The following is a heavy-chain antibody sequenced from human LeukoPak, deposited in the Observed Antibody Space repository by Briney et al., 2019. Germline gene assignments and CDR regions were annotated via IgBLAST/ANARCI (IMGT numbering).Heavy chain of an antibody. CDR1: GYSFSSYW. D-gene: IGHD1-26*01. CDR2: IYPGGSDT. J-gene: IGHJ4*02. CDR3: ARLPQWGGTYHFDY. V-gene: IGHV5-51*01. Sequence: GESLKISCKGLGYSFSSYWSAWVRQRPGKGLEWMGIIYPGGSDTRYSPSFQGQVTISADKSISTAYLQWSSLKASDTAMYYCARLPQWGGTYHFDYWGQGTLLTVSS.